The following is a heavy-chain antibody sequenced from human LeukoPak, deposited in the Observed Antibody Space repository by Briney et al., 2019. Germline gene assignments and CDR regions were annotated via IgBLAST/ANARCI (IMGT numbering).Heavy chain of an antibody. CDR2: INPNSGGT. CDR1: GYTFTDYY. Sequence: ASVTVSCKASGYTFTDYYLHWVRQAPGQGLEWMGWINPNSGGTNYAQKFQGRVTMTRDTSISTAYMELSRLRSDDTAVYYCARTSGGGYDIDYWGQGTLVTVSS. D-gene: IGHD5-12*01. V-gene: IGHV1-2*02. J-gene: IGHJ4*02. CDR3: ARTSGGGYDIDY.